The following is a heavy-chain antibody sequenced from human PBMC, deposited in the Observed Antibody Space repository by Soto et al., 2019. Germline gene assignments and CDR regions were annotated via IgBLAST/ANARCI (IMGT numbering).Heavy chain of an antibody. V-gene: IGHV3-23*01. CDR1: GFTLSSYA. J-gene: IGHJ4*02. CDR3: AKNRATYYYVSGPFDY. D-gene: IGHD3-10*01. CDR2: ISGSGGST. Sequence: GGSLRLSCAASGFTLSSYAMSWVRQAPGKGLEWVSAISGSGGSTYYADSVKGRFTISRDNSKNTLYLQMNSLRAEDTAIYYCAKNRATYYYVSGPFDYWGQGTLVTVSS.